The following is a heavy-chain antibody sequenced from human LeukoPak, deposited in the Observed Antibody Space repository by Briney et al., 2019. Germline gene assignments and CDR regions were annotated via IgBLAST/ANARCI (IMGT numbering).Heavy chain of an antibody. CDR3: ARARNDCSGGSCHYYYYYMDV. V-gene: IGHV4-38-2*02. D-gene: IGHD2-15*01. J-gene: IGHJ6*03. CDR2: IYHSGST. CDR1: GYSISSGYY. Sequence: SETLSLTCTVSGYSISSGYYWGWIRQPPGKGLEWIGSIYHSGSTYYNPSLKSRVTISVDTSKNQFSLKLSSVTAADTAVYYCARARNDCSGGSCHYYYYYMDVWGKGTTVTVSS.